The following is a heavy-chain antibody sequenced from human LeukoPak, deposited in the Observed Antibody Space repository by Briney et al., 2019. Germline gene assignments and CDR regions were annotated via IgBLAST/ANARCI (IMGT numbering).Heavy chain of an antibody. J-gene: IGHJ5*02. CDR1: GFTFSSYA. V-gene: IGHV3-23*01. CDR2: ISGSGGST. Sequence: GGSLRLSCAASGFTFSSYAMSWVRQAPGKGLEWVSGISGSGGSTYYADSVKGRFTISRDNSKNTLYLQMNSLRAEDTAVYYCAKNADYGDYRNWFDPWGQGTLVTVSS. D-gene: IGHD4-17*01. CDR3: AKNADYGDYRNWFDP.